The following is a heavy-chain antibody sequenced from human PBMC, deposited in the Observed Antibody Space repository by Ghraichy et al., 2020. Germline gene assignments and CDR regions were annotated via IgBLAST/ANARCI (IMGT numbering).Heavy chain of an antibody. CDR3: ARGRGYNKYATDY. J-gene: IGHJ4*02. V-gene: IGHV4-34*01. Sequence: SETLSLTCAVYGGSFSGYYWSWIRQPPGKGLEWIGEINHSGSTNYNPSLKSRFTISVDTSKNQFSLKLSSVTAADTAGYYCARGRGYNKYATDYWGQGTLVTVSS. CDR2: INHSGST. D-gene: IGHD5-18*01. CDR1: GGSFSGYY.